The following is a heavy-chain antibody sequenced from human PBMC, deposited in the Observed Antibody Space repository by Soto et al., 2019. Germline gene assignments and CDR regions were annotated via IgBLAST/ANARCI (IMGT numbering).Heavy chain of an antibody. J-gene: IGHJ4*02. CDR1: GGSISSYY. V-gene: IGHV4-59*01. Sequence: SETLSLTCTVSGGSISSYYLSWIRQPPGKGLEWIGYIYYSGSTNYNPSLKSRVTISVDTSKNQFSLKLSSVTAADTAVYYCARRYGASFDYWGQGTLVTVSS. D-gene: IGHD4-17*01. CDR3: ARRYGASFDY. CDR2: IYYSGST.